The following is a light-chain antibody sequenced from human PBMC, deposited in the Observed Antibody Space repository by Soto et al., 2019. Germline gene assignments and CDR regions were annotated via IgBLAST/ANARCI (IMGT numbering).Light chain of an antibody. Sequence: IQLTQSPSTLSSSVAYRVTLTCRASQTISSWLAWYQQKPGKAPKLLIYDVSSLESGVPSRLSGRGSGTEFTLTISSMQPDDYATYYCQQYNTFWTFGQGTNVDI. CDR2: DVS. CDR1: QTISSW. V-gene: IGKV1-5*01. CDR3: QQYNTFWT. J-gene: IGKJ1*01.